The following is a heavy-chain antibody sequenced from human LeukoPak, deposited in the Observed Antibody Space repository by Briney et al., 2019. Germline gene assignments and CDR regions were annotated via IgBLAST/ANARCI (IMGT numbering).Heavy chain of an antibody. Sequence: PGGSLRLSCAASGFTFSRYAMSWVRQAPGKGLEWVSSTSGSGGITYHADSLKGRFTIFRDNAVNSLYLQMNSLRAEDTALYYCAKGYCISTKCFFDYWGQGTLVTVSS. CDR3: AKGYCISTKCFFDY. D-gene: IGHD2-2*01. CDR1: GFTFSRYA. J-gene: IGHJ4*02. CDR2: TSGSGGIT. V-gene: IGHV3-23*01.